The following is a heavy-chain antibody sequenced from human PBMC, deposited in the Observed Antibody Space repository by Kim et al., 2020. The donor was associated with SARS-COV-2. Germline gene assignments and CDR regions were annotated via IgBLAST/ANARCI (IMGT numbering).Heavy chain of an antibody. CDR1: VGSFSGYF. Sequence: SETLSLTCAVYVGSFSGYFWTWIRQVPGKGLEWIGETDPSGDTRYNPSLQSRVSISVDTSKNQFSLKQISMTSADTAGYYCSTQGSGSGAHGALHIWG. CDR3: STQGSGSGAHGALHI. J-gene: IGHJ3*02. CDR2: TDPSGDT. V-gene: IGHV4-34*01. D-gene: IGHD3-10*01.